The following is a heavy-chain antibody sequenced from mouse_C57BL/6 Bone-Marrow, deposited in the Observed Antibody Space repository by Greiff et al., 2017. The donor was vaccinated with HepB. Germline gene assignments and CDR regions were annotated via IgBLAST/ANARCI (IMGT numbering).Heavy chain of an antibody. Sequence: EVQLQQSGGGLVQPGGSLTLTCAASGFTFSDYYMYWVRQTPEKRLEWVAYISNGGGSTYYPDTVKGRFTISRDNAKNTLYLQMSRLKSEDTAMYYCARPNYYGSSYNWYFDVWGTGTAVTVSS. CDR2: ISNGGGST. CDR1: GFTFSDYY. CDR3: ARPNYYGSSYNWYFDV. J-gene: IGHJ1*03. V-gene: IGHV5-12*01. D-gene: IGHD1-1*01.